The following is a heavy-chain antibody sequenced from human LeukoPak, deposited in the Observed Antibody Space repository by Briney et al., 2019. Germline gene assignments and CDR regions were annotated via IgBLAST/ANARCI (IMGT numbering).Heavy chain of an antibody. V-gene: IGHV3-66*01. CDR3: VRDNPRCCGVVPVNIDDF. D-gene: IGHD2-15*01. Sequence: PGGSLRLSCAASGFIVSNKYMNWVRQAPGKGLEWVSIIYADYTTHYADSVKGRFTISRDNSKNTIYLQMNSLRAEDTAVYYCVRDNPRCCGVVPVNIDDFWGQGTLVTVSS. J-gene: IGHJ4*02. CDR2: IYADYTT. CDR1: GFIVSNKY.